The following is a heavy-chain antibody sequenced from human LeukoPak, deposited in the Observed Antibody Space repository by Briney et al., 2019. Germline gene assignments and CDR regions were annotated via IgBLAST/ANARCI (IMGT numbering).Heavy chain of an antibody. CDR3: AVATIKDYFDY. CDR2: ISSSGSNI. CDR1: GFTFSSYE. V-gene: IGHV3-48*03. D-gene: IGHD5-24*01. Sequence: GGSLRLSCAASGFTFSSYETNWVRQAPGKGLEWVSYISSSGSNIYYADSVKGRFTISRDNAKHSLYLQMNSLRAEDTAVYYCAVATIKDYFDYWGQGTLVTVSS. J-gene: IGHJ4*02.